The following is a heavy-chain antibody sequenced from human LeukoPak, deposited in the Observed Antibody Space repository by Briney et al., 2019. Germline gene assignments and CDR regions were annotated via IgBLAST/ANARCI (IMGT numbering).Heavy chain of an antibody. CDR2: ISSSSSYI. V-gene: IGHV3-21*01. J-gene: IGHJ4*02. CDR3: ARALASGSSAFDY. CDR1: GFTFSSSS. D-gene: IGHD1-26*01. Sequence: GGSLRLSCAASGFTFSSSSMNWVRQAPGKGLEWVSSISSSSSYIYFADSVKGRFTISRDNAKSSVYLQMNSLRAEDTAVHYCARALASGSSAFDYWGQGTLVTVSS.